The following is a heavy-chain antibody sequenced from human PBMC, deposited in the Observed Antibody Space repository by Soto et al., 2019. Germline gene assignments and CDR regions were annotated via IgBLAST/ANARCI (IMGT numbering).Heavy chain of an antibody. CDR3: ASYFLPGHSPDSSGYYERDY. CDR2: IIPIFGTA. D-gene: IGHD3-22*01. CDR1: GGTFSSYA. Sequence: ASVKVSCKASGGTFSSYAISWVRQAPGQGLEWMGGIIPIFGTANYAQKFQGRVTITADESTSTAYMELSSLRSEDTAVNYCASYFLPGHSPDSSGYYERDYWGQGTLVTVSS. J-gene: IGHJ4*02. V-gene: IGHV1-69*13.